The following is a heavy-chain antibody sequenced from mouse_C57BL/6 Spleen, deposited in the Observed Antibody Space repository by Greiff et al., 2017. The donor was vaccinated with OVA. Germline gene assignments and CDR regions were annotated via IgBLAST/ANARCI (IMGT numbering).Heavy chain of an antibody. CDR3: AKTGDYDYDRFAY. Sequence: VQLVESGPGLVQPSQSLSITCTVSGFSLTSYGVHWVRQSPGKGLEWLGVIWRGGSTDYNAAFMSRLSITKDNSKSQVFFKMNSLQADDTAIYYCAKTGDYDYDRFAYWGQGTLVTVSA. CDR2: IWRGGST. J-gene: IGHJ3*01. V-gene: IGHV2-5*01. CDR1: GFSLTSYG. D-gene: IGHD2-4*01.